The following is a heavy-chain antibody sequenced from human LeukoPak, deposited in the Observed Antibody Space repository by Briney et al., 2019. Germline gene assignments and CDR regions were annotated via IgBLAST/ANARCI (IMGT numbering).Heavy chain of an antibody. CDR1: GFTFSSYW. J-gene: IGHJ4*02. CDR2: IKQDGSEE. CDR3: ARESYSNYGNYFDY. D-gene: IGHD4-11*01. Sequence: GGSLRLSCAASGFTFSSYWMSWVRQAPGKGLEWVANIKQDGSEEYYVDSVKGRFTISRDNAKNSLYLQMNSLRAEDTAVYYCARESYSNYGNYFDYWGQGTLVTVSS. V-gene: IGHV3-7*01.